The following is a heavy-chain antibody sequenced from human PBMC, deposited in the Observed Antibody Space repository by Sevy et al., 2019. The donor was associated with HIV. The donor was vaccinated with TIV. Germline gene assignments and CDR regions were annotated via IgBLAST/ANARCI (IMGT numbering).Heavy chain of an antibody. CDR2: AHYSGRP. CDR3: ATVGTNFDPRFDH. J-gene: IGHJ5*02. Sequence: SETLSLKCSVSGGSVNNHYWTWIRQSPGKGLEWLGYAHYSGRPEYNPSFKSRFTISLDMPKNQLSLQLDYVTAADTAVYYCATVGTNFDPRFDHWGQGTLVTVSS. V-gene: IGHV4-59*02. D-gene: IGHD2-8*01. CDR1: GGSVNNHY.